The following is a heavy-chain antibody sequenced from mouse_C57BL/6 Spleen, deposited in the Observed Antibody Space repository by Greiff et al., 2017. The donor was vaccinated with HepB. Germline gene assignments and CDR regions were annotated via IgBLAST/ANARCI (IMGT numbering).Heavy chain of an antibody. CDR2: IYPGSGST. CDR3: ARGDYDQYYFDY. J-gene: IGHJ2*01. D-gene: IGHD2-4*01. Sequence: VKLQQPGAELVKPGASVKMSCKASGYTFTSYWITWVKQRPGQGLEWIGDIYPGSGSTNYNEKFKSKATLTVDTSSSTAYMQLSSLTSEDSAVYYCARGDYDQYYFDYWGQGTTLTVSS. CDR1: GYTFTSYW. V-gene: IGHV1-55*01.